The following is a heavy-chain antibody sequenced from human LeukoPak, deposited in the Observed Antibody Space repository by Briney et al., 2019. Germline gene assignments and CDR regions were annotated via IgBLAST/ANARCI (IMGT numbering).Heavy chain of an antibody. D-gene: IGHD1-26*01. CDR3: ARWGGGSYYDGKSGSEFDY. V-gene: IGHV3-30-3*01. Sequence: GGSLRLSCAASGFTFSSYAMHWVRLAPGKGLEWVAVISYDGSNKYYADSVKGRFTISRDNSKNTLYLQMNSLRAEDTAVYYCARWGGGSYYDGKSGSEFDYWGQGTLVTVSS. CDR2: ISYDGSNK. CDR1: GFTFSSYA. J-gene: IGHJ4*02.